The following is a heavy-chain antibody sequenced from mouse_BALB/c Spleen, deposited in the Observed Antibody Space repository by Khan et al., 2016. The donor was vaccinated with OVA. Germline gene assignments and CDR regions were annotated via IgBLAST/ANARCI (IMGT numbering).Heavy chain of an antibody. V-gene: IGHV2-9*02. CDR3: ARDRNYGNYWAMDY. J-gene: IGHJ4*01. Sequence: QVRLQQSGPGLVAPSQSLSITCTVSGFSLTTYGVHWVRQPPGKGLEWLGVIWAGGSTNFNSALMSRLSISKDNYTSQAFLKMNRLQTVDTAMYYCARDRNYGNYWAMDYWGQGTSVTVSS. D-gene: IGHD2-1*01. CDR1: GFSLTTYG. CDR2: IWAGGST.